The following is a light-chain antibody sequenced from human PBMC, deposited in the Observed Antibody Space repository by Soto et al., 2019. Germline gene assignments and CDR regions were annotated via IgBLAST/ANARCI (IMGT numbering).Light chain of an antibody. Sequence: QSALTQPPSASGSPGQSVTISCTGTSSDVGAYNYVCWYQQHPGKAPKLIISEVTKRPSGVPDRFSGSKSGNTASLTVTGLQAQDEADYNCSSYAGSNNPWVFGGGTQLTVL. CDR1: SSDVGAYNY. CDR3: SSYAGSNNPWV. CDR2: EVT. J-gene: IGLJ3*02. V-gene: IGLV2-8*01.